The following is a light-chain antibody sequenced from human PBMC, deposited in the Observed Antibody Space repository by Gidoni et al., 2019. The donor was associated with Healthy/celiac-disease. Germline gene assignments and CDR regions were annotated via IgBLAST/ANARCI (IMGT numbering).Light chain of an antibody. J-gene: IGKJ1*01. CDR3: QQYNSYWT. CDR1: ESISSW. V-gene: IGKV1-5*03. CDR2: QES. Sequence: DIQITQSPSTLSASVGDRVTITCRASESISSWLAWYKQKPGTAPKLLIYQESILERGVPSRVSGSGSGKEFTFTSSSLQPDDCATYYGQQYNSYWTFGQGTKVEIK.